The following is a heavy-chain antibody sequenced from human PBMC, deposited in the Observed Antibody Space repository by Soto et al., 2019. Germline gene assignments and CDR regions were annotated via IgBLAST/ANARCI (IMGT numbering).Heavy chain of an antibody. D-gene: IGHD3-3*01. V-gene: IGHV1-69*06. CDR3: ARGPYYDFWSGQGGWFDP. CDR1: GGTFSSYA. CDR2: IIPIFGTA. J-gene: IGHJ5*02. Sequence: QVQLVQSGAKVKKPGSSVKVSCKASGGTFSSYAISWVRQAPGQGLEWMGGIIPIFGTANYAQKFQGRVTITADKSTSTAYMELSSLRSEDTAVYYCARGPYYDFWSGQGGWFDPWGQGTLVTVSS.